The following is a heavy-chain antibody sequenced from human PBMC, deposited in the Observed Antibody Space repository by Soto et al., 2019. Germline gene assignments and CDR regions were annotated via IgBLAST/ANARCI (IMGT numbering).Heavy chain of an antibody. CDR2: ISAYNGDT. Sequence: QDHLVHSGAEVKKPGASVKVSCKASGYTFKNYGINWVRQAPGQGLEWVAWISAYNGDTSYAQYLQGRVAVTTETLTNTAYMELRSLRPDDTAVYFCVLGGLETGYYRDMDYWGQGTLVSVSS. CDR1: GYTFKNYG. CDR3: VLGGLETGYYRDMDY. V-gene: IGHV1-18*04. D-gene: IGHD3-9*01. J-gene: IGHJ4*02.